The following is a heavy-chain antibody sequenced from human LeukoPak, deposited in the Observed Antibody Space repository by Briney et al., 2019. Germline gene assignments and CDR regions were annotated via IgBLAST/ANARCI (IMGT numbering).Heavy chain of an antibody. Sequence: GGTLRLSCAASGFTFRSYYMKWVRQPPGKGLEWVSYISNSRSYIYYADSVRRRFTISRDNTKNFLYLQMNSLRAEDTAVYYCARYSDTGYSSSGYSTPFDYWGQGTLVTVSS. V-gene: IGHV3-21*06. CDR2: ISNSRSYI. CDR3: ARYSDTGYSSSGYSTPFDY. D-gene: IGHD6-13*01. J-gene: IGHJ4*02. CDR1: GFTFRSYY.